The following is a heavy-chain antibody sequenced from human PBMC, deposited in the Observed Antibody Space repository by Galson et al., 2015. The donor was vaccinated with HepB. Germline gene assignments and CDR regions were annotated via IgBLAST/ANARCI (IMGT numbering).Heavy chain of an antibody. CDR2: IYYSGTT. CDR1: GGSFSSSNHY. D-gene: IGHD2-2*01. CDR3: TRVYCSIPSCQRGYFYYGMDV. V-gene: IGHV4-39*01. J-gene: IGHJ6*02. Sequence: SETLSLTCTVSGGSFSSSNHYWVWIRQPPGTGLECIGTIYYSGTTYYNPSLKSRVTISADTSENQFSLKLTSVTAADTAVYYCTRVYCSIPSCQRGYFYYGMDVWGQGTTVTVSS.